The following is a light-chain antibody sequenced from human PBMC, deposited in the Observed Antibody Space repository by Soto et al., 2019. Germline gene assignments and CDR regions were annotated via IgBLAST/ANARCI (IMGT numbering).Light chain of an antibody. CDR2: DAS. V-gene: IGKV1-33*01. CDR3: QQYESLPLT. J-gene: IGKJ5*01. CDR1: QDINKN. Sequence: DIQMTQSPSSLSASVGDRVTITCQASQDINKNLIWYQQKPGKAPKLLIDDASDLETGVPSRFSGSGSGTGFTFTISSLQPEDFATYYCQQYESLPLTFGQGTRLESK.